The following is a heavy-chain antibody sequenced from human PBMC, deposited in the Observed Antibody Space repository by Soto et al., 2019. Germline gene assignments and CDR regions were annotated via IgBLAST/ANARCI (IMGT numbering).Heavy chain of an antibody. D-gene: IGHD6-6*01. V-gene: IGHV1-3*01. CDR2: INAGNGNT. J-gene: IGHJ4*02. CDR1: GYTFTSYA. Sequence: ASVKVSCKASGYTFTSYAMHWVRQAPGQRLEWMGWINAGNGNTKYSQKFQGRVTITRDTSASTAYMELSSLRSEDTAVYYCARRYSSSSGEYYFDYWGQGTLVTVSS. CDR3: ARRYSSSSGEYYFDY.